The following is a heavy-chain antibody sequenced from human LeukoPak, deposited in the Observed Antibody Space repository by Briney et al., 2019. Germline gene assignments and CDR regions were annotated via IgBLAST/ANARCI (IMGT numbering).Heavy chain of an antibody. J-gene: IGHJ3*02. CDR1: GGTFSSYA. V-gene: IGHV1-69*06. CDR2: IIPIFGTA. D-gene: IGHD6-19*01. Sequence: ASVKVSCKASGGTFSSYAISWVRQAPGQGLEWMGGIIPIFGTANYAQKFQGRVTITADKSTSTAYMELSSLRSEDTAVYYCASSEVGSSGWYRIAFDIWGQGTMVTVSS. CDR3: ASSEVGSSGWYRIAFDI.